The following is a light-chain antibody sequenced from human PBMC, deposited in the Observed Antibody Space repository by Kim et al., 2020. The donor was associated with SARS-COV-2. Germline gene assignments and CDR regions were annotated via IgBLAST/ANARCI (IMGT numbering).Light chain of an antibody. CDR2: GKN. Sequence: ALGQTVRIPCQGDSLRSYYATWYQQKPGQAPVVVIYGKNNRPSGIPDRVSGSSSGNTASLTITGAQAEDEADYYCNSRDSSGNHLVFGGGTQLTVL. CDR3: NSRDSSGNHLV. V-gene: IGLV3-19*01. J-gene: IGLJ2*01. CDR1: SLRSYY.